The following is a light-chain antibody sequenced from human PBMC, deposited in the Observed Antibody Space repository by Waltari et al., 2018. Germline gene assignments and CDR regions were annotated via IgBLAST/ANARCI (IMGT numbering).Light chain of an antibody. CDR2: YAS. CDR1: QSVSKY. CDR3: QQRGTYLGLT. V-gene: IGKV3-11*01. J-gene: IGKJ4*01. Sequence: SASQSVSKYLASYERNPCQSPRLRIFYASNRATGIPARFSGSGSGTEFSLTISSLEPEDFAVYYCQQRGTYLGLTFGGGTKVDIK.